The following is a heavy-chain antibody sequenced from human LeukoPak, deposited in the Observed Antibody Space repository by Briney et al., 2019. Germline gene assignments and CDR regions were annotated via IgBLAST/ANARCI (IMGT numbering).Heavy chain of an antibody. CDR2: IISHGSST. CDR1: GFTFSSYW. CDR3: AKDLGGRAVDVGPSFDY. V-gene: IGHV3-74*01. D-gene: IGHD4-23*01. J-gene: IGHJ4*02. Sequence: GGSLRLSCAASGFTFSSYWMHWVRQAPGKGLVWVSRIISHGSSTSYADSVKGRFTISRDNSKNTLYLQMNSLRAEDTAVYYCAKDLGGRAVDVGPSFDYWGQGTLVTVSS.